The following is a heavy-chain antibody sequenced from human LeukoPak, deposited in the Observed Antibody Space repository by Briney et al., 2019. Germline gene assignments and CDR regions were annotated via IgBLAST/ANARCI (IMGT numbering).Heavy chain of an antibody. CDR2: ISSSSSYL. CDR1: GFTFSSYS. D-gene: IGHD4-17*01. CDR3: ARADYGDFTFDY. Sequence: GGSLRLSCAVSGFTFSSYSMNWVRQAPGKGLEWVSSISSSSSYLYYADSVKGRFTISRDNAKNSLYLQMNSLRAEDTAVYYCARADYGDFTFDYWGQGTLVTVSS. V-gene: IGHV3-21*01. J-gene: IGHJ4*02.